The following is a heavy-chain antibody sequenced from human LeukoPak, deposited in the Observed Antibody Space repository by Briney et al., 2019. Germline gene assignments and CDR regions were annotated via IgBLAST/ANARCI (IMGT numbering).Heavy chain of an antibody. CDR3: TRASWIQLWLKFDY. V-gene: IGHV3-49*03. CDR2: IRSKAYGGTT. D-gene: IGHD5-18*01. Sequence: GGSLRLSCTASGFTFGDYAMSWFRQAPGKGLEWVGFIRSKAYGGTTEYAASVKGRFNISRDDSKSIAYLQMNSLKTEDTAVYYCTRASWIQLWLKFDYWGQGTLVTVSS. CDR1: GFTFGDYA. J-gene: IGHJ4*02.